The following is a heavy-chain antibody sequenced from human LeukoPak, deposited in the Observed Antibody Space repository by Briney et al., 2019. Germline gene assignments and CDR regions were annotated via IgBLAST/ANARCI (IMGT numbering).Heavy chain of an antibody. V-gene: IGHV5-51*01. J-gene: IGHJ2*01. CDR2: VYPADSDA. CDR3: ARRGELGSYFNGPNWYFDL. Sequence: GESLKISCKASGYSFSNYYIAWVRQMPGKDLEWMGIVYPADSDATYSPSFQGQVTISADKSINTAYLQWNSLKASDTAIYYCARRGELGSYFNGPNWYFDLWGRGTLVTVSS. CDR1: GYSFSNYY. D-gene: IGHD3-10*01.